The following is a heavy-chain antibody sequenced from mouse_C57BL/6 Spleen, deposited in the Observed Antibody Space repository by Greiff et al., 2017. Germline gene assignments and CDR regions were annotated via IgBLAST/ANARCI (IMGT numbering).Heavy chain of an antibody. D-gene: IGHD2-3*01. J-gene: IGHJ3*01. CDR2: IYPGSGST. Sequence: QVQLQQPGAELVKPGASVKMSCKASGYTFTSYWITWVKQRPGQGLEWIGDIYPGSGSTNYNEKFKSKATLTVDTSSSTAYMQLSSLTSEDSAVYYGARDDGYYEGFAYWGQGTLVTVSA. CDR3: ARDDGYYEGFAY. CDR1: GYTFTSYW. V-gene: IGHV1-55*01.